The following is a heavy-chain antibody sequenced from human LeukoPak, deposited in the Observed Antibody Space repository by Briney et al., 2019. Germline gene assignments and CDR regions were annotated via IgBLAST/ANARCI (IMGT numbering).Heavy chain of an antibody. D-gene: IGHD6-13*01. V-gene: IGHV4-39*01. CDR2: ISYSGST. Sequence: TFSSYGLSWVRQAPGKGLEWIGRISYSGSTYYNPSLKGRVHLSPGPAKHQFSLKLSSVTAADTAVYYRAGQAAAYFDYWGQGPGVIVSA. CDR3: AGQAAAYFDY. J-gene: IGHJ4*02. CDR1: TFSSYG.